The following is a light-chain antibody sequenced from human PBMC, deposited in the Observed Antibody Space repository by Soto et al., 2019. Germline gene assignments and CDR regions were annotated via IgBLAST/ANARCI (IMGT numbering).Light chain of an antibody. J-gene: IGKJ1*01. CDR3: LHALQPPPA. V-gene: IGKV2-28*01. Sequence: DIVLTQSPLSLPVTPGEPASISCRSSQSLLHRSGYHYLDWYLQKPGQSPQLLIYLGSNRATGVPDRCSGSGSGTYFTLKISRVEAEDVGFYYCLHALQPPPAFGQGTKVEIK. CDR1: QSLLHRSGYHY. CDR2: LGS.